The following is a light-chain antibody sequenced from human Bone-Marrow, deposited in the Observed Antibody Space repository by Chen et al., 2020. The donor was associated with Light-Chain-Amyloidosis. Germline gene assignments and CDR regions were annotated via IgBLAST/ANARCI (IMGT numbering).Light chain of an antibody. CDR1: QSVRSY. CDR3: QQRSNWPPIT. Sequence: EIVSTQSPATLSLSPGERATLSCRASQSVRSYLAWYQQKPGQAPRLLIYDASNRATGIPARFSGSGSGTDFTLTISSLEPEDFAVYYCQQRSNWPPITFGQGTRLEIK. CDR2: DAS. V-gene: IGKV3-11*01. J-gene: IGKJ5*01.